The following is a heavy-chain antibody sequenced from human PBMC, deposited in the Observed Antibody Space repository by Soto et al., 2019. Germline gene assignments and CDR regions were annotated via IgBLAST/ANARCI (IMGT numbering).Heavy chain of an antibody. V-gene: IGHV3-9*01. CDR1: GFTFDDYA. Sequence: EVQLVEAGGCLVQPGRSLRLSGAAYGFTFDDYAMHWVRQAPGKGLECVSGISWNSGSIGYADSVKGRFTISRDNAKNSRYRQMNSLRAEATALYYCAKSYYYDSSGYYFAVDIWGQGPMVTVA. CDR3: AKSYYYDSSGYYFAVDI. J-gene: IGHJ3*02. D-gene: IGHD3-22*01. CDR2: ISWNSGSI.